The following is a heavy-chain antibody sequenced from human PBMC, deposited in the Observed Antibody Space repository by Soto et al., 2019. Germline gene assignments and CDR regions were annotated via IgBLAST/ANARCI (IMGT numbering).Heavy chain of an antibody. CDR3: ARGFQNSPVPPSHYGDSAEYFQH. CDR1: GGSFSGYY. D-gene: IGHD4-17*01. V-gene: IGHV4-34*01. CDR2: INHSGST. Sequence: SETLSLTCAVYGGSFSGYYWSWIRQPPGKGLEWIGEINHSGSTNYNPSLKSRVTISVDTSKNQFSLRLGSVTAADTVVYYCARGFQNSPVPPSHYGDSAEYFQHWGQGTLVTVSS. J-gene: IGHJ1*01.